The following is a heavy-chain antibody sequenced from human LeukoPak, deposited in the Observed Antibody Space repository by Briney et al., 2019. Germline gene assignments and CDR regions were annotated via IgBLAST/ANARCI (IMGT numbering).Heavy chain of an antibody. CDR1: GGSLSSYY. CDR3: ARAYDGDDAFDI. CDR2: IYTSEST. J-gene: IGHJ3*02. Sequence: SETLSLTCTVSGGSLSSYYWSWIRQPAGKGLEWIGRIYTSESTNYDPSLKSRVTMSVDTSKNQFSLKLSFVTAADTAVYYCARAYDGDDAFDISGQGTMVTASS. V-gene: IGHV4-4*07. D-gene: IGHD3-10*01.